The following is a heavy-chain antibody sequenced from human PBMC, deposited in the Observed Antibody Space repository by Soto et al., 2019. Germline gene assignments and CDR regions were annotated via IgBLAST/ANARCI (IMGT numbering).Heavy chain of an antibody. CDR3: ARDLGFGETYYYYMDV. D-gene: IGHD3-10*01. V-gene: IGHV3-21*01. CDR2: ISSSSSYI. CDR1: GFTFSSYS. Sequence: EVQLVESGGGLVKPGGSLRLSCAASGFTFSSYSMNWVRQAPGKGLEWVSSISSSSSYIYYADSVKGRFTISRDNAKNSLYLQMNSLRAEDTAVYYCARDLGFGETYYYYMDVWGKGTTVTVSS. J-gene: IGHJ6*03.